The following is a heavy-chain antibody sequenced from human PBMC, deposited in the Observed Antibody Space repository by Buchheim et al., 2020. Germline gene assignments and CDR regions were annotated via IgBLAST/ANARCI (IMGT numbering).Heavy chain of an antibody. CDR2: ISYDGSNK. CDR1: GFTFSSYG. Sequence: QVQLVESGGGVVQPGRSLRLSCAASGFTFSSYGMHWVRQAPGKGLEWVAVISYDGSNKYYADSVKGRFTISRDNSKNKLYLQMNSLRAEDTAVYYCAKDFSPPIAAAGTPFDYWGQGTL. J-gene: IGHJ4*02. CDR3: AKDFSPPIAAAGTPFDY. D-gene: IGHD6-13*01. V-gene: IGHV3-30*18.